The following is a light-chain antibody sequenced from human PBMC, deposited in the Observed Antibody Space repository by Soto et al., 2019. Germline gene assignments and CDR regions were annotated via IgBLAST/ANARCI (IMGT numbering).Light chain of an antibody. CDR3: QQYNSYFFN. CDR1: KTIDGW. V-gene: IGKV1-5*03. J-gene: IGKJ3*01. CDR2: RAS. Sequence: IQMTQFLSTLSEPVGDRVNIICRASKTIDGWLAWYQQKPGKAPKLLVSRASDLQTGAPARFSGSGSGTDFTLTISSLQTDDFATYYCQQYNSYFFNFGPGTKVDVK.